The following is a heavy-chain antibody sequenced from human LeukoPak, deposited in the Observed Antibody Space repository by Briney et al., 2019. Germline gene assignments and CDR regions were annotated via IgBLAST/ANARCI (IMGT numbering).Heavy chain of an antibody. CDR3: ATDWGYCSSTSCYYLDP. D-gene: IGHD2-2*01. CDR2: IYTSGST. V-gene: IGHV4-61*02. J-gene: IGHJ5*02. CDR1: GGSISSGSYY. Sequence: SETLSLTCTVSGGSISSGSYYWSWIRQPAGKGLEWIGRIYTSGSTNYNPSLKSRVTISVDTSKNQFSLKLSSVTAADTAVYYCATDWGYCSSTSCYYLDPWGQGTLVTVSS.